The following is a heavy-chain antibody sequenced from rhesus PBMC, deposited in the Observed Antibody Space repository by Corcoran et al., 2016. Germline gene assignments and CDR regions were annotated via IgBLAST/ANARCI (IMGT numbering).Heavy chain of an antibody. CDR3: ARDRRLQWVHSTYWYFDL. J-gene: IGHJ2*01. V-gene: IGHV4S7*01. Sequence: QLQLQESGPGLVKPSETLSLTCAVSGASISGGYGWSWIRTPPGKGLEWGGHIFGSFGKTYYNPSLKVRVTISTDTSKNQFSLKLSSVTAADTAVYYCARDRRLQWVHSTYWYFDLWGPGTPITISS. D-gene: IGHD5-24*01. CDR1: GASISGGY. CDR2: IFGSFGKT.